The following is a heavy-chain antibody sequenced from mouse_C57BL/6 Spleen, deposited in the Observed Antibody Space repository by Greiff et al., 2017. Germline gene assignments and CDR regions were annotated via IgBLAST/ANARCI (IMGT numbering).Heavy chain of an antibody. D-gene: IGHD2-4*01. Sequence: QVQLQQSGAELVKPGASVKISCKASGYAFSSYWMNWVKQRPGKGLEWIGQVYPGDGDTNYNGKFKGKTTLTAVKSSSTAYMQLSSLTSEDSAVYFWARSRDYDYGYYYAMDYWGQGTSVTVSS. CDR3: ARSRDYDYGYYYAMDY. CDR2: VYPGDGDT. CDR1: GYAFSSYW. J-gene: IGHJ4*01. V-gene: IGHV1-80*01.